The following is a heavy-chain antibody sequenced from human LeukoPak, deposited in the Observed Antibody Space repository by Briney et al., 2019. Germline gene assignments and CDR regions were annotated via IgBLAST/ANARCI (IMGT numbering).Heavy chain of an antibody. V-gene: IGHV4-30-4*08. CDR1: GGSISSGDYY. J-gene: IGHJ4*02. CDR2: IYYSGST. CDR3: ARDGSPAGATSYFDY. D-gene: IGHD1-26*01. Sequence: PSQTLSLTCTVSGGSISSGDYYWSWIRQPPGKGLEWIGYIYYSGSTYYNPSLKSRVTISVVTSKNQFSLKLGSVTAADTAVYYCARDGSPAGATSYFDYWGQGTLVTVSS.